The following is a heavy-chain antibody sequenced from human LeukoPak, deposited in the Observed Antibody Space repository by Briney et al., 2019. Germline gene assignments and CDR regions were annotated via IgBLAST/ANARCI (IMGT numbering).Heavy chain of an antibody. CDR1: GFTFSSYW. CDR2: LKQDGSEK. V-gene: IGHV3-7*01. D-gene: IGHD2-15*01. Sequence: GGSLRLSCAASGFTFSSYWMSWVRQAPGKGLEWVANLKQDGSEKYYVDSVKGRFTISRDNAKNSLYLQMNSLRAEDTAVYYCARADCSGGSCYGYWGQGTLVTVSS. CDR3: ARADCSGGSCYGY. J-gene: IGHJ4*02.